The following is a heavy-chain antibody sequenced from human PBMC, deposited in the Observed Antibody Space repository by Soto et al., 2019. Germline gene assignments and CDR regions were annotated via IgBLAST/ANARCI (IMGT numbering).Heavy chain of an antibody. J-gene: IGHJ5*02. Sequence: SETLSLTCTVSGDSISGYHWSWIRQPAGEGLQWIGRIYSSGGTNYSPSLKSRVSMSADTSKNQFSLKLSSVTAADTAVYYCAREYSYHFDPWGQGTLVTV. CDR1: GDSISGYH. CDR2: IYSSGGT. CDR3: AREYSYHFDP. V-gene: IGHV4-4*07. D-gene: IGHD5-18*01.